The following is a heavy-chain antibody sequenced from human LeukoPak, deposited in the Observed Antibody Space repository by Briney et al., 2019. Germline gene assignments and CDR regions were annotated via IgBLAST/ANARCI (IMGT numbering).Heavy chain of an antibody. CDR2: INPSGGST. Sequence: ASVTVSCKASGYTFTSYYMHWVRQAPGQGREGMGIINPSGGSTSYAQKFQGRVTMTRDTSTSTVYMELSSLRSEDTAVYYCARADSSSWDYYYYGMDVWGQGTTVTVSS. CDR1: GYTFTSYY. J-gene: IGHJ6*02. V-gene: IGHV1-46*01. D-gene: IGHD6-13*01. CDR3: ARADSSSWDYYYYGMDV.